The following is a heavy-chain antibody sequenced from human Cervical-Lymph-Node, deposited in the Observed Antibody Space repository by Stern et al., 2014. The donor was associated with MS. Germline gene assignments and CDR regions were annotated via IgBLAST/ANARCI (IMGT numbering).Heavy chain of an antibody. CDR3: AKRRDGFNYLAS. D-gene: IGHD5-24*01. CDR2: ISSDGTEE. V-gene: IGHV3-30*18. Sequence: VQLEESGGGVVQPGRSLRLSCSASGFTFSSYGMHWVRQIPGKGLEWVALISSDGTEEFYADSVKGRFTISRDNSKKTLYLQMNGLRAEDTAVYSCAKRRDGFNYLASWGQGTLVTVS. J-gene: IGHJ5*01. CDR1: GFTFSSYG.